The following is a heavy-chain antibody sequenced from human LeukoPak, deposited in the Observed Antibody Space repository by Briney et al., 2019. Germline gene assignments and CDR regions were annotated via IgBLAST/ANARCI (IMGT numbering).Heavy chain of an antibody. CDR3: ARDLSLVDCSTTTCYPSFDY. D-gene: IGHD2-2*01. CDR1: GIDFNSYS. V-gene: IGHV3-21*01. Sequence: GGSLRLSCAASGIDFNSYSMNWVRQAPGKGLEWVSSISTSSDYIYYADSVKGRFTISRDNAENSVYLQMNSLRAEDTAVYYCARDLSLVDCSTTTCYPSFDYWGQGTLVTVSS. J-gene: IGHJ4*02. CDR2: ISTSSDYI.